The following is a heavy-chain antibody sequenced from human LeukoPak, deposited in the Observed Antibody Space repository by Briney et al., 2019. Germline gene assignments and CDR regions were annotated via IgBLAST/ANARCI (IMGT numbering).Heavy chain of an antibody. CDR1: GGSISSSSYY. Sequence: PSETLSLTCTVSGGSISSSSYYWGWLRQPPGKGLEWIGSIYYSGSTYYNPSLKSRVTISVDTSKNQFSLKLSSVTAADTAVYYCARHDTVTTLAFGYWGQGTLVTVSS. CDR3: ARHDTVTTLAFGY. D-gene: IGHD4-17*01. V-gene: IGHV4-39*01. J-gene: IGHJ4*02. CDR2: IYYSGST.